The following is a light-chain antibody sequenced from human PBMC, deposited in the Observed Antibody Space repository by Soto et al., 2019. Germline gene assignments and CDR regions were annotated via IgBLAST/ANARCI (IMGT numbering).Light chain of an antibody. J-gene: IGKJ1*01. Sequence: DIVMTQSPATLSGSVGDRVTITCRASQTISSWLAWYQQKPGKAPKLLIYKASTFKSGVPSRFSGSGSGTEFTLTISSLQPDDFATYYCQQYNSYPWTFGQGTKVDI. V-gene: IGKV1-5*03. CDR3: QQYNSYPWT. CDR1: QTISSW. CDR2: KAS.